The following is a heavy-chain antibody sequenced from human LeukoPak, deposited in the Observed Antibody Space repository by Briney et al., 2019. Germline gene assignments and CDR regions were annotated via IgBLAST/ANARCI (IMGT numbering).Heavy chain of an antibody. D-gene: IGHD3-22*01. Sequence: GGSLRLSCAASGFTFSSYWMSWVRQAPGKGLEWVANIKEEGSGKYYVDSVKGRLTISRDNAKNSLYLQMNSLRAEDTAVYYCARIYYDSSGYRLFDYWGQGTLVTVSS. J-gene: IGHJ4*02. CDR3: ARIYYDSSGYRLFDY. CDR1: GFTFSSYW. CDR2: IKEEGSGK. V-gene: IGHV3-7*02.